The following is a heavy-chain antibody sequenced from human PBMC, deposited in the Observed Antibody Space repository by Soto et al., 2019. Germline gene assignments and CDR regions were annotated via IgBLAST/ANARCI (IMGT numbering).Heavy chain of an antibody. CDR1: GYSFTNND. CDR3: ARMETFGSLNWFDP. J-gene: IGHJ5*02. D-gene: IGHD3-16*01. CDR2: MNPGSGDT. V-gene: IGHV1-8*01. Sequence: ASVKVSCKASGYSFTNNDVSGVRQATGQGLEWMGWMNPGSGDTGYAQKFQGRVTMTRDISIATAYMELSSLRSDDTAIYYCARMETFGSLNWFDPWGQGTLVTVSS.